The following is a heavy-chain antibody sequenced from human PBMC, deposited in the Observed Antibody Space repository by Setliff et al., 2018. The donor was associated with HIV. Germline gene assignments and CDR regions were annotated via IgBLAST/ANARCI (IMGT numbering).Heavy chain of an antibody. J-gene: IGHJ4*02. V-gene: IGHV4-38-2*02. CDR3: ARQPPLSVLQVWFGDY. CDR1: GFSISSGHY. CDR2: VNHRGDT. D-gene: IGHD3-10*01. Sequence: PSETLSLTCSVSGFSISSGHYWGWIRQSPGKGLEWIGSVNHRGDTYYIASLKNRVTMSVDTSKNQFFLNLASVTASDTAIYYCARQPPLSVLQVWFGDYWGQGMLVTVSS.